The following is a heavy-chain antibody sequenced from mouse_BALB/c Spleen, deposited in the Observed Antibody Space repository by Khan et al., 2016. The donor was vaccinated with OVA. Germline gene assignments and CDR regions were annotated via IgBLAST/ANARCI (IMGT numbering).Heavy chain of an antibody. Sequence: QVQLQQSGAELARPGASVKLSCKASGYTFTDYYINWVKQRTGQGLEWIGEISPGSGDTYYNEKFKGKATLTADKSSSTVYMQLSSLTAEVSAVYCCARRNYCGYTFAYWGQGTLVTVSA. J-gene: IGHJ3*01. CDR3: ARRNYCGYTFAY. V-gene: IGHV1-77*01. CDR1: GYTFTDYY. D-gene: IGHD1-2*01. CDR2: ISPGSGDT.